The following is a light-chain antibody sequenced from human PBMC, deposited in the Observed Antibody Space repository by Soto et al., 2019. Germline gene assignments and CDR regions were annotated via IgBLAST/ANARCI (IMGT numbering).Light chain of an antibody. CDR1: SSNIGAGYD. CDR3: QSYDISLSVSVI. Sequence: QSVLTQPPSVSGAPGQRVTISCTGSSSNIGAGYDLQWYQQLPGAAPKLLIFGNSNRPSGVPDRFSGSRSGTSASLAITGLQAEDEADYFCQSYDISLSVSVIFGGGTKLTVL. J-gene: IGLJ2*01. CDR2: GNS. V-gene: IGLV1-40*01.